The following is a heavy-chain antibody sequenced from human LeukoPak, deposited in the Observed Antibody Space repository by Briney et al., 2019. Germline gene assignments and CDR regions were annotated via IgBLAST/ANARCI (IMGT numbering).Heavy chain of an antibody. J-gene: IGHJ5*02. D-gene: IGHD3-10*01. Sequence: SETLSLTCTVSGGSISSYYWSWIRQPPGKGLEWIGYIYYSGSTNYNPSLKSRVTISVDTSKNQFSLKLSSVTAADTAVYYCAREVGSGTNWFDPWGQGTLVTVSS. CDR3: AREVGSGTNWFDP. V-gene: IGHV4-59*12. CDR1: GGSISSYY. CDR2: IYYSGST.